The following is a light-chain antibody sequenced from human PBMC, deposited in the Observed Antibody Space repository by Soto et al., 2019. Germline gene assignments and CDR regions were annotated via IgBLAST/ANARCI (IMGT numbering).Light chain of an antibody. CDR2: GAS. Sequence: EIVLTQSPGTRSLSPGERATLSCRASQSVSSSYLAWYQQKPGQAPRLLIYGASSRATGIPDRFSGSGSGTDFTLTISRLETEDFAVYYCQQYGSSTITFGQGTRLEIK. CDR1: QSVSSSY. CDR3: QQYGSSTIT. V-gene: IGKV3-20*01. J-gene: IGKJ5*01.